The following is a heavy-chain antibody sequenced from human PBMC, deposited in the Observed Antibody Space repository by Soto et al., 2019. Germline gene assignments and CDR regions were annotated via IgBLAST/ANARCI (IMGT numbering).Heavy chain of an antibody. Sequence: GGPLRVWCAAAGGTCSNYDRHCVRQAPGKGLEWVAVISSDASNKYYAASVKGRFTISRDSSKNTVYVQMNSLRAEDTAVYYCANLPPRGNKYEPADYWGQGTLVTVS. CDR3: ANLPPRGNKYEPADY. CDR1: GGTCSNYD. CDR2: ISSDASNK. D-gene: IGHD5-12*01. V-gene: IGHV3-30*18. J-gene: IGHJ4*02.